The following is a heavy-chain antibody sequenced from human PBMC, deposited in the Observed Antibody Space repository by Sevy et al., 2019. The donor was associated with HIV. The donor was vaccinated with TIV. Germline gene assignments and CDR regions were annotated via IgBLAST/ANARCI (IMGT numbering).Heavy chain of an antibody. Sequence: GGSLRLSCAASGFTFSSYGMHWVRQAPGKGLEWVAVIWYDGSNKYYADSVKGRFTISRDNSKNTLYLQMNSLRAEDTAVDDCSRDGKGYDYGAGRYGMDVWGQGTTVTVSS. CDR3: SRDGKGYDYGAGRYGMDV. CDR1: GFTFSSYG. V-gene: IGHV3-33*01. CDR2: IWYDGSNK. D-gene: IGHD3-10*01. J-gene: IGHJ6*02.